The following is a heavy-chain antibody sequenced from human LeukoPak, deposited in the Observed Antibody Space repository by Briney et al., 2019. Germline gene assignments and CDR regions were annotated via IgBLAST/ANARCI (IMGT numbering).Heavy chain of an antibody. V-gene: IGHV3-7*03. D-gene: IGHD5-18*01. CDR1: EFTFSTYW. J-gene: IGHJ4*02. CDR3: ARISKGGYKSGRRDPPYYFDY. CDR2: IKQDGSEK. Sequence: GGSLRLSCAASEFTFSTYWMSWVRQAPGKGLEWVANIKQDGSEKYYVDSVRGRFAISRDNAKNSLHLQMNSLRAEDTAVYYCARISKGGYKSGRRDPPYYFDYWGQGTLVPVSS.